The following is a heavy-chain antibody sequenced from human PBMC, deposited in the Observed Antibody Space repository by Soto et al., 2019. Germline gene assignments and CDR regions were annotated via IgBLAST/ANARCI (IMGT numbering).Heavy chain of an antibody. CDR2: INPNRGGT. J-gene: IGHJ5*02. D-gene: IGHD1-26*01. CDR3: ARDGDSGHLEFDP. V-gene: IGHV1-2*02. Sequence: QVQLVQSGAEVKKPGASVKVSCKASGYAFTGYYMHWVRQAPGQGLEWMGWINPNRGGTNYAQTFQGRVTMIRDTSISTAYMELSRLSSDDTAVYYCARDGDSGHLEFDPWGQGTLVTVSS. CDR1: GYAFTGYY.